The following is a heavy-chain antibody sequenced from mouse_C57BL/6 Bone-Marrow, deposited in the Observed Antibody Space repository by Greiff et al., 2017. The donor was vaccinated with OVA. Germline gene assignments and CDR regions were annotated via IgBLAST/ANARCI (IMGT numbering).Heavy chain of an antibody. Sequence: VQLKQSGPGLVKPSQSLSLTCSVTGYSITSGYYWNWIRQFPGNKLEWMGYISYDGSNNYNPSLKNRISITRDTSKNQFFLKLNSVTTEDTATYYCARDGYPAWFAYWGQGTLVTVSA. V-gene: IGHV3-6*01. J-gene: IGHJ3*01. CDR2: ISYDGSN. D-gene: IGHD1-2*01. CDR3: ARDGYPAWFAY. CDR1: GYSITSGYY.